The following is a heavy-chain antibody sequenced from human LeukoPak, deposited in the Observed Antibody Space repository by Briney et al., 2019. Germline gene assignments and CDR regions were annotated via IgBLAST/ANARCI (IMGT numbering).Heavy chain of an antibody. CDR1: GFTFSSYS. J-gene: IGHJ5*02. D-gene: IGHD6-19*01. CDR3: AKDFSGGSNWFDR. CDR2: ISSSSSYI. Sequence: KPGGSLRLSCAASGFTFSSYSMNWVRQAPGKGLEWVSSISSSSSYIYYADSVKGRFTISRDNAKNSLYLQMNSLRAEDTAVYYCAKDFSGGSNWFDRWGQGTLVTVSS. V-gene: IGHV3-21*01.